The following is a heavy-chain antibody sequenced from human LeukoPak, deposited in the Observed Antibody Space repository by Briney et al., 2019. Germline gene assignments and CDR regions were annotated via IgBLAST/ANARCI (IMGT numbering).Heavy chain of an antibody. CDR1: GFNFSNYY. V-gene: IGHV3-11*01. D-gene: IGHD3-10*01. J-gene: IGHJ4*02. CDR2: ISPNAVNK. Sequence: GGSLRLSCVASGFNFSNYYMSWIRQAPGKGLEWISYISPNAVNKYYVYSVSGRFTISRDNAKNSLFLQMNSLRGEDTAVYYCAGSGSPDDYWGQGTLVTVSS. CDR3: AGSGSPDDY.